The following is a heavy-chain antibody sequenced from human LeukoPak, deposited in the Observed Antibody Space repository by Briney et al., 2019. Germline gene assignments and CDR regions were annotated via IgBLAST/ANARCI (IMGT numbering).Heavy chain of an antibody. CDR2: IFYSGRT. J-gene: IGHJ4*02. CDR1: GYSISSGYY. CDR3: ARRALITTYDY. Sequence: SETLSLTCTVSGYSISSGYYWGWIRQPPGKGLEWIGSIFYSGRTYYNSSLKSRVTISVDTSKNQFSLKLSSVTAADTAVYYCARRALITTYDYWGQGTLVTVSS. D-gene: IGHD3-10*01. V-gene: IGHV4-38-2*02.